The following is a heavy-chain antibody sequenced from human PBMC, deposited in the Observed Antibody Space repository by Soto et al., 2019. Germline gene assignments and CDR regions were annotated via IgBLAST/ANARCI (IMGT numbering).Heavy chain of an antibody. CDR2: INAGNGNT. CDR1: GYTFTSYA. CDR3: ARGQRGGLELSLSDAFDI. Sequence: ASVKVSCKASGYTFTSYAMHWVRQAPGQRLEWMGWINAGNGNTKYSQKFQGRVTITRDTSASTAYMELSSLRSEDTAVYYCARGQRGGLELSLSDAFDIWGQGTMVTVSS. D-gene: IGHD1-7*01. J-gene: IGHJ3*02. V-gene: IGHV1-3*01.